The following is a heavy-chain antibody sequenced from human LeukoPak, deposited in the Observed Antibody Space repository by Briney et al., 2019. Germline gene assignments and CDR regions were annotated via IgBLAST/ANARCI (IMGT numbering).Heavy chain of an antibody. D-gene: IGHD4-23*01. V-gene: IGHV4-4*02. CDR3: ARVGWTGPSSYGGNYVHYYFDY. CDR1: GGSISSSNW. J-gene: IGHJ4*02. Sequence: SETLSLTCAVSGGSISSSNWWSWVRQPPGKGLEWIGEIYHSGSTNYNPSLKSRVTISVDKSKNQFSLKLSSVTAADTAVYYCARVGWTGPSSYGGNYVHYYFDYWGQGTLVTVSS. CDR2: IYHSGST.